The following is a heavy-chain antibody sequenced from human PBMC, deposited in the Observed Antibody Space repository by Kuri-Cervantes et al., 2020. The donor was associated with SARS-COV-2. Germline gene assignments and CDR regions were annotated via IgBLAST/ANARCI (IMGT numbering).Heavy chain of an antibody. CDR3: AKEVRSTSCYTSGICGMDA. Sequence: GGSLRLSCAASGFTFSSYSMNWVRQAPGKGLEWVSSISSSSSYIYYADSVKGRFTISRDNAKNSLYLQMNSLRAEDTAVYYCAKEVRSTSCYTSGICGMDAWGQGTTVTVSS. CDR1: GFTFSSYS. CDR2: ISSSSSYI. D-gene: IGHD2-2*02. V-gene: IGHV3-21*01. J-gene: IGHJ6*02.